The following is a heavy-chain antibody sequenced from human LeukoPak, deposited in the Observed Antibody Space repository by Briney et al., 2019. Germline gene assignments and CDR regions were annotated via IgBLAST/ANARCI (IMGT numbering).Heavy chain of an antibody. CDR3: AREKAADCSSTSCYYYYYYMDV. D-gene: IGHD2-2*01. V-gene: IGHV1-2*02. J-gene: IGHJ6*03. Sequence: GASVKVSCKASGNTFTGYYMHWVRQAPGQGLEWMGWINPNSGGTNYAQKFQGRVTMTRDTSISTAYMELSRLRSDDTAVYYCAREKAADCSSTSCYYYYYYMDVWGKGTTVTVSS. CDR2: INPNSGGT. CDR1: GNTFTGYY.